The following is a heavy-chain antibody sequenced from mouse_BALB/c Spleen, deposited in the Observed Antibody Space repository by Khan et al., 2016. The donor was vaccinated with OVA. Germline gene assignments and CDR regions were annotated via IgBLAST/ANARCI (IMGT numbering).Heavy chain of an antibody. CDR1: GYTFTNYG. CDR3: ARPPYFSYTLDH. D-gene: IGHD2-10*01. V-gene: IGHV9-3-1*01. CDR2: INTYTGEP. Sequence: QLVQSGPVLKKPGETVKISCKASGYTFTNYGMNWVKQSLGKALKWMGWINTYTGEPIYADDFKGRFAFSLETSANTAYLQINNLKNEDTATYVCARPPYFSYTLDHWGQGTSVTVSS. J-gene: IGHJ4*01.